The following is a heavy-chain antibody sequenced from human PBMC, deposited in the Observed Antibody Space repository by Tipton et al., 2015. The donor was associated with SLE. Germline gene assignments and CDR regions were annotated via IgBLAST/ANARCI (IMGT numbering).Heavy chain of an antibody. CDR3: ARDLAYGMNV. V-gene: IGHV3-74*03. CDR1: GFSIINYW. J-gene: IGHJ6*02. CDR2: INADGSAI. Sequence: GSLRLSCTVFGFSIINYWIHRVRQAPGKGLVWVSHINADGSAITYADSVKGRYTNSRDDAKNTVFLEMNSLRAEDTAVYYCARDLAYGMNVWGQGTTVSVSS.